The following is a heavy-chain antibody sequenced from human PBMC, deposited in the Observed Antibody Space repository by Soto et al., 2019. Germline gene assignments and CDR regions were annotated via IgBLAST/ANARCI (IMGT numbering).Heavy chain of an antibody. CDR3: ARADPILLWFGEPCVDV. J-gene: IGHJ6*02. CDR1: GFTFSSYW. V-gene: IGHV3-74*01. CDR2: INSDGSST. D-gene: IGHD3-10*01. Sequence: PGGSLRLSCAASGFTFSSYWMHWVRQAPGKGLVWVSRINSDGSSTSYADSVKGRFTISRDNAKNTLYLQMNSLRAEDTAVYYCARADPILLWFGEPCVDVWGQGTTVTVSS.